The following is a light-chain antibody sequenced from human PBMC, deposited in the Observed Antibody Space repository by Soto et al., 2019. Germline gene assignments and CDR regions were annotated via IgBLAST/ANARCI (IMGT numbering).Light chain of an antibody. CDR2: EVS. Sequence: QSALTQPASVSGSPGQSITISCTVTSSDVGGYNFVSWYQQHPGKAPKFMIYEVSNRPSGVSNRFSGSKSGNTASLTISGLQAEDEADYYCSSYTSSSTLYVFGTGTKVTVL. CDR3: SSYTSSSTLYV. CDR1: SSDVGGYNF. J-gene: IGLJ1*01. V-gene: IGLV2-14*01.